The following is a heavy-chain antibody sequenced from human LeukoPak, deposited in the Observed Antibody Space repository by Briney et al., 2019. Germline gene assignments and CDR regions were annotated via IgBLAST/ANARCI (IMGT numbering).Heavy chain of an antibody. V-gene: IGHV3-66*01. Sequence: PGGSLRLSCAASGFTFSTFAMIWVRQPPGKGLEWVSVIYSGGSTYYADSVKGRFTISRDNSKNTLYLQMNSLRAEDTAVYYCARELHSSGYPYFDYWGQGTLVTVSS. CDR1: GFTFSTFA. D-gene: IGHD3-22*01. CDR3: ARELHSSGYPYFDY. J-gene: IGHJ4*02. CDR2: IYSGGST.